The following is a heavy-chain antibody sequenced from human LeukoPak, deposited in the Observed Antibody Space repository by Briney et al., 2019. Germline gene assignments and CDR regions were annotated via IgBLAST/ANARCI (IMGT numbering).Heavy chain of an antibody. CDR3: AREVYYYDSSGYYPLDY. J-gene: IGHJ4*02. D-gene: IGHD3-22*01. CDR1: GGTFSSYA. V-gene: IGHV1-69*13. CDR2: IIPIFGTA. Sequence: SVKVSCKASGGTFSSYAISWVRQAPGQGLEWMGGIIPIFGTANYAQKFQGRVTITADESTSTAYMELSRLRSDDTAVYYCAREVYYYDSSGYYPLDYWGQGTLVTVSS.